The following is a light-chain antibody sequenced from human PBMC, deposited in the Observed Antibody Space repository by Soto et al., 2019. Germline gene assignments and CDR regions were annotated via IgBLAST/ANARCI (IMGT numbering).Light chain of an antibody. CDR2: GAS. CDR3: QQYDSSPWT. J-gene: IGKJ1*01. V-gene: IGKV3-20*01. CDR1: QSVSRSY. Sequence: EIVVTQSPGTLSLSPGERATLSCRASQSVSRSYLAWYQQKPGQAPRLLIYGASSRATGIPDRFSGSGSGTDFTLTISRLEPEDFAVYYCQQYDSSPWTFGQGTKVEIK.